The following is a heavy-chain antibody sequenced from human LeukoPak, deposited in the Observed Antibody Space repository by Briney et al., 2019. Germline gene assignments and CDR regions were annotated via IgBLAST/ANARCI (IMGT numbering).Heavy chain of an antibody. CDR1: GGSFSGYY. CDR2: INHSGST. J-gene: IGHJ4*02. V-gene: IGHV4-34*01. CDR3: ARVHDILTGYYIDY. Sequence: SETLSLTCAVYGGSFSGYYWSWIRQPPGKGLEWIGEINHSGSTNYNPSLKSRVTISVDTSKNQFSLELSSVTAADTAVYYCARVHDILTGYYIDYWGQGTLVTVSS. D-gene: IGHD3-9*01.